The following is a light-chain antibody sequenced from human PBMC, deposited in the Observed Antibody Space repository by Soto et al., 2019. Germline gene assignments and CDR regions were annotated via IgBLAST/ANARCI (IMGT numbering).Light chain of an antibody. Sequence: EIVLTQSPATLSLSPGERATLSCRASQSVAYTYLAWFQQKPGQAPRLLIYGASNRATGIPDRFSGSGSGTDFTLTISSLQSEDFAVYYCQQYNNWPPTFGQGTKVDIK. J-gene: IGKJ1*01. CDR3: QQYNNWPPT. CDR1: QSVAYT. V-gene: IGKV3D-15*01. CDR2: GAS.